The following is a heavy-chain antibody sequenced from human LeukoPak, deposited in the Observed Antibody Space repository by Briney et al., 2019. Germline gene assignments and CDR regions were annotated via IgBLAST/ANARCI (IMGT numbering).Heavy chain of an antibody. D-gene: IGHD1-26*01. CDR1: GGSISSGGYY. CDR3: ARVFSGSYSNDAFDI. J-gene: IGHJ3*02. Sequence: SETLSLTCTVSGGSISSGGYYWSWIRQHPGKGLEWIGYIYYSGSTYYNPFLKSRVTISVDTSKNQFSLKLSSVTAADTAVYYCARVFSGSYSNDAFDIWGQGTMVTVSS. V-gene: IGHV4-31*03. CDR2: IYYSGST.